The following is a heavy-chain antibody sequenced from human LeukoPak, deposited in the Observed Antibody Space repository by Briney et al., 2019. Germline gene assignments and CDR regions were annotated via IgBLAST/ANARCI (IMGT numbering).Heavy chain of an antibody. CDR3: ARLVGSTSRHYYYYGMDV. CDR2: FSYSGST. V-gene: IGHV4-59*01. CDR1: GGSISTYY. Sequence: PSETLSLTCTVSGGSISTYYWNWIRQPPGKGLEWIGYFSYSGSTNHNPSLKGRVTISGDTSKNQFSLKLSSVTAADTAFYYCARLVGSTSRHYYYYGMDVWGQGTTVTVSS. D-gene: IGHD2-2*01. J-gene: IGHJ6*02.